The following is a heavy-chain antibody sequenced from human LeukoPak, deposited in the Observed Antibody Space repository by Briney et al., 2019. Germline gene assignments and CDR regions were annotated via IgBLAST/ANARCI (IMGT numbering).Heavy chain of an antibody. CDR2: ISSSGSTI. V-gene: IGHV3-11*01. J-gene: IGHJ5*02. D-gene: IGHD2-2*01. Sequence: GGSLRLSCAASGFTFSDYYMSWIRQAPGKGLEWVSYISSSGSTIYYADSVKGRFTISRDNAKNSLYLQMNSLRAEDTAVYYCARDRCTSFHARHGFDPWGQGTLVTVSS. CDR1: GFTFSDYY. CDR3: ARDRCTSFHARHGFDP.